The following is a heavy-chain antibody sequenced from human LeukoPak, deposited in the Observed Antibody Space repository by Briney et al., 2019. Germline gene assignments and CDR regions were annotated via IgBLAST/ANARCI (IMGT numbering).Heavy chain of an antibody. J-gene: IGHJ5*02. CDR1: GFTFSSYE. CDR3: VSAGIAAAGTIYWFDP. D-gene: IGHD6-13*01. V-gene: IGHV3-48*03. Sequence: QPGGSLRLSCAASGFTFSSYEMNWVRQAPGKGLEWVSYISSSGSTIYYADSVKGRFTISRDNAKNSLYLQMDSLRAEDTAVYYCVSAGIAAAGTIYWFDPWGQGTLVTVSS. CDR2: ISSSGSTI.